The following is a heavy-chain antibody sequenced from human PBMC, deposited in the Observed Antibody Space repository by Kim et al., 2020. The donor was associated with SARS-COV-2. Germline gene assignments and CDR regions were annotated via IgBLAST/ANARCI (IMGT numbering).Heavy chain of an antibody. CDR2: ISRSGDTT. CDR3: AEIPPPAFTGELDY. V-gene: IGHV3-23*01. CDR1: GFTFSLYA. J-gene: IGHJ4*02. D-gene: IGHD2-2*02. Sequence: GGSLRLSCAASGFTFSLYAMSWVRQAPGGGLEWVSSISRSGDTTYFADSVRGRFTGSRDNSKNNLFLQKNSPRAEDTAGFFCAEIPPPAFTGELDYLGPG.